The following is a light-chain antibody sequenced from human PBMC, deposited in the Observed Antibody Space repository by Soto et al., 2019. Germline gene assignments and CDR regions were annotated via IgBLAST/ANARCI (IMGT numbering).Light chain of an antibody. CDR1: QSLGSTF. V-gene: IGKV3-20*01. CDR3: QQYGRLPLS. Sequence: EILLTQSPGTLSLSPGDRATLSCRASQSLGSTFLAWYQQKSGQSPRLLIYGASDRATDVPDRFSGSGSGADFTLTISRLAPEDFAVYFCQQYGRLPLSFGGGTKVEIK. J-gene: IGKJ4*01. CDR2: GAS.